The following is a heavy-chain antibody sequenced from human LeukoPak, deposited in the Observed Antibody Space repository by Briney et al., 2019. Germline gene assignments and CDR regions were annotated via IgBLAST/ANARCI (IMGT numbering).Heavy chain of an antibody. CDR1: GFTFSPYW. J-gene: IGHJ5*02. V-gene: IGHV3-74*01. CDR3: ARDRGYQMVDP. D-gene: IGHD5-12*01. Sequence: GGSLRLSCAASGFTFSPYWMHWVRQAPGKGLVWVSRINGGGSSTDYADSVKGRFTISRENAKNTLYLQMNSLTAEDTAVYYCARDRGYQMVDPWGQGTLVTVSS. CDR2: INGGGSST.